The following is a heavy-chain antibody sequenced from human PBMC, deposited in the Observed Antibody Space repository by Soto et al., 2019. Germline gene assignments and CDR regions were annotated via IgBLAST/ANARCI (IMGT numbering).Heavy chain of an antibody. V-gene: IGHV1-18*01. CDR3: ARVIFFCCSGDHGDLLSFSAQRSSDL. D-gene: IGHD6-25*01. J-gene: IGHJ2*01. Sequence: SWVRRAPRQRIEWMGWISAYNGNTNYAQKLQGRVTMTTDTSTSTAYMELRSLRSDDTAVFYCARVIFFCCSGDHGDLLSFSAQRSSDL. CDR2: ISAYNGNT.